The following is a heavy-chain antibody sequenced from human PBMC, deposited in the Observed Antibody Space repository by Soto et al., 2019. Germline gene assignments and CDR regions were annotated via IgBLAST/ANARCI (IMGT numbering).Heavy chain of an antibody. CDR3: AKDFSDIWDYRRDFDY. CDR2: ISWNSGSV. Sequence: EVQLVESGGGLVQPGRSLRLSCGASGFTFDGFAMHWVRQAPGKGLEWVSGISWNSGSVAYAESVKGRFTISRDNAKNPLYLQMNSLTPEDTALYYCAKDFSDIWDYRRDFDYWGQGTLVTVSS. J-gene: IGHJ4*02. CDR1: GFTFDGFA. V-gene: IGHV3-9*01. D-gene: IGHD1-7*01.